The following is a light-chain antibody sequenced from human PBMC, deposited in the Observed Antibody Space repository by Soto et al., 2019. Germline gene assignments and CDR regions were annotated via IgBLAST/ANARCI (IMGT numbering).Light chain of an antibody. CDR3: TSYTSSTALV. Sequence: SGLTQPGSVSGSHGQSITISCTGTSSDVCGYNYVCWFQHHPCKAPRLLIYWVSNWPSGVSIRFFCSKFCHTASLTTSGLQAEDEADYNCTSYTSSTALVFATETKVTLL. CDR2: WVS. CDR1: SSDVCGYNY. J-gene: IGLJ1*01. V-gene: IGLV2-14*01.